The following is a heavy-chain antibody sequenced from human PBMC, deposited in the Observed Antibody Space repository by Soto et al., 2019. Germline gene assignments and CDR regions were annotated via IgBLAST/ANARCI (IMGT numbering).Heavy chain of an antibody. J-gene: IGHJ4*02. Sequence: QVQLVQSGAEVKKPGASVKVSCKASGYTFASHYMHWVRQAPAQGLEWMGVINPGGSRTSYAQRFQGRLSMTRDTSTSTVYMELSSLRSEDTAVYFCARAPGRDGYNPDYWGQGTLVTVSS. CDR2: INPGGSRT. CDR3: ARAPGRDGYNPDY. D-gene: IGHD5-12*01. CDR1: GYTFASHY. V-gene: IGHV1-46*01.